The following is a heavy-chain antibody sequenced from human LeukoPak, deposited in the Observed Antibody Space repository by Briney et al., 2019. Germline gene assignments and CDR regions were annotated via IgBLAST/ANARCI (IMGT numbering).Heavy chain of an antibody. CDR1: AFTFSNYG. D-gene: IGHD6-13*01. CDR2: IGPRSTTI. J-gene: IGHJ4*02. CDR3: AILWQQLDGDY. V-gene: IGHV3-48*04. Sequence: GGSLRLSCAASAFTFSNYGLSWVRQAPGKGLEWLSYIGPRSTTIYYADSVKGRFTISRDIAKNSLYLQMNSLRAEDTAVYYCAILWQQLDGDYWGQGTLVTVSS.